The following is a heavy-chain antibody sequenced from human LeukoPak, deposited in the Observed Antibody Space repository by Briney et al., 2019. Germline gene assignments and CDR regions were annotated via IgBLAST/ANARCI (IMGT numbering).Heavy chain of an antibody. J-gene: IGHJ4*02. Sequence: PSETLSLTCTVSGGSISSYYWSWIRQPPGKGLEWIGYIYYSGSTNYNPSLKSRVTISVDTSKNQFSLKLSSVTAADTAVYYCAGSDYDFWSGYLTTPHSEWGQGTLVTVSS. V-gene: IGHV4-59*01. CDR2: IYYSGST. CDR3: AGSDYDFWSGYLTTPHSE. D-gene: IGHD3-3*01. CDR1: GGSISSYY.